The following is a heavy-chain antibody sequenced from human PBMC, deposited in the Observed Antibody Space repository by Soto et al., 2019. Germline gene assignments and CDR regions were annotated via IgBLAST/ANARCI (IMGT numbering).Heavy chain of an antibody. D-gene: IGHD2-2*02. J-gene: IGHJ6*02. CDR2: ISYDGSNK. CDR1: GFTFSSYG. V-gene: IGHV3-30*18. CDR3: AKDLGYCSSTSCYTVPPYYYGMDV. Sequence: PVGSLRLSCAASGFTFSSYGMHWVRQAPGKGLEWVAVISYDGSNKYYADSVKGRFTISRDNSKNTLYLQMNSLRAEDTAAYYCAKDLGYCSSTSCYTVPPYYYGMDVWGQGTTVTVSS.